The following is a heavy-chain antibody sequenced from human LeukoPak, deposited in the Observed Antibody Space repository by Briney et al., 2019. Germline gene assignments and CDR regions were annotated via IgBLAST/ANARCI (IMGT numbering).Heavy chain of an antibody. D-gene: IGHD5-18*01. Sequence: GGTLRLSCAASGFTFDDYGMSWVRQAPGKGLEWVSGINWNGGSTGYADSVKGRFTISRDNAKNSLYLQMNSLRAEDTALYYCARGGYSYSREERVDYWGQGTLVTVSS. J-gene: IGHJ4*02. CDR3: ARGGYSYSREERVDY. V-gene: IGHV3-20*04. CDR1: GFTFDDYG. CDR2: INWNGGST.